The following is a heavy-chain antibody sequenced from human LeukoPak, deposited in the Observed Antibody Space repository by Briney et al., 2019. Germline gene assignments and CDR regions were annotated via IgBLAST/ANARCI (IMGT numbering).Heavy chain of an antibody. D-gene: IGHD3-16*01. CDR1: GFTFSNYA. J-gene: IGHJ4*02. Sequence: PGGSLRLSCAASGFTFSNYAMHWVRQAPGKGLEWVAVISYDGRNQYYADSVKGRFTVSRDNSKSTLYLQMNSLRGEDTAVYNCARYGGFLDYWGQGTLVTVS. V-gene: IGHV3-30*04. CDR2: ISYDGRNQ. CDR3: ARYGGFLDY.